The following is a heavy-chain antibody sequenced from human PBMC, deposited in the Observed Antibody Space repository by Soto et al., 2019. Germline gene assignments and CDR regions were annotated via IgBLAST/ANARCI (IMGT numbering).Heavy chain of an antibody. CDR2: ISWNSGSI. D-gene: IGHD3-10*01. V-gene: IGHV3-9*01. CDR3: AKDGRDYYGSGSYSKGYYYYYMDV. CDR1: EVTIVDYA. Sequence: RVSCGVSEVTIVDYAMHCIRQAPGKGLEWVSGISWNSGSIGYADSVKGRFTISRDNAKNSLYLQMNSLRAEDTALYYCAKDGRDYYGSGSYSKGYYYYYMDVWGKGTTVTVSS. J-gene: IGHJ6*03.